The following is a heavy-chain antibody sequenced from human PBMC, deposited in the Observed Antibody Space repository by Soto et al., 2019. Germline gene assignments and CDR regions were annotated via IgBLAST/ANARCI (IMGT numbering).Heavy chain of an antibody. CDR1: GFTFSSYS. CDR2: ISSSSSYI. J-gene: IGHJ6*02. V-gene: IGHV3-21*01. D-gene: IGHD2-2*01. CDR3: ARDFGEYQLLGFYYYYGMDL. Sequence: EVQLVESGGGLVKPGGSLRLSCAASGFTFSSYSMNWVRQAPGKGLEWVSSISSSSSYIYYADSVKGRFTISRDNTKNSRYLQMNSLRAEDTSVYYCARDFGEYQLLGFYYYYGMDLGGQGTTVTVSS.